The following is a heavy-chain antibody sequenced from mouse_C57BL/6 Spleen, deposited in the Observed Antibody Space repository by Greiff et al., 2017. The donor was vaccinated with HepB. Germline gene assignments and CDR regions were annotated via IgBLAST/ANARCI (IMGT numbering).Heavy chain of an antibody. CDR3: SRQLRLLYYFDY. CDR2: IDPANGDT. J-gene: IGHJ2*01. V-gene: IGHV14-3*01. CDR1: GYNFKNNY. D-gene: IGHD3-2*02. Sequence: EVQLQQSVAELVRPGASVKLSCKASGYNFKNNYMHWVKQRPEQGLEWIGRIDPANGDTKYAPKFKGKATLTADTSSNTAYLQLSSLTSEDTAISSCSRQLRLLYYFDYWGQGTTLTVSS.